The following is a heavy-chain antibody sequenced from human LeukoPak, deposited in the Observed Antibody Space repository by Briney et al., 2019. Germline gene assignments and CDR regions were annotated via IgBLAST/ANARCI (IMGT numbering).Heavy chain of an antibody. Sequence: SETLSLTCTVSGGSISSYYWSWIRQPPGKGLEWIGYIYYSGSTNYNPSLKSRVTISVDTSKNQFSLKLSSVTAADTAVYYCARDLLVGATGDYYYYGVDVWGQGTTVTVSS. CDR3: ARDLLVGATGDYYYYGVDV. CDR1: GGSISSYY. D-gene: IGHD1-26*01. V-gene: IGHV4-59*01. J-gene: IGHJ6*02. CDR2: IYYSGST.